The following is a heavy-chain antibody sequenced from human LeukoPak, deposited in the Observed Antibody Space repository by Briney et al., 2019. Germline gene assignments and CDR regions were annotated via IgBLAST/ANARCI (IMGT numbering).Heavy chain of an antibody. V-gene: IGHV1-18*01. J-gene: IGHJ4*02. CDR1: GYTFTSYG. CDR3: ARDFYDISTGDYWSRPAD. CDR2: ISAYTGNT. D-gene: IGHD3-9*01. Sequence: ASVKVSCKASGYTFTSYGVTWVRQAPGQGLEWMGWISAYTGNTNYAQKVQGRVTMTTDTSTSTAYMEPRSLRSDDTAVYYCARDFYDISTGDYWSRPADWGQGTLVTVSS.